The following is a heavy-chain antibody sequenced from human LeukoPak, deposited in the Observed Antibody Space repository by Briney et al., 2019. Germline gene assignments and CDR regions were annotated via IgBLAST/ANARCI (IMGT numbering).Heavy chain of an antibody. D-gene: IGHD2-21*02. V-gene: IGHV3-49*03. CDR1: GFTFGDYG. CDR2: IRSKKVFGGAI. CDR3: TRDWWRLGFDY. J-gene: IGHJ4*02. Sequence: PGGSLRLSCTAFGFTFGDYGLSWFRQAPGKGLEWIGFIRSKKVFGGAIEYAASVKGRFTFSRGDSKSIAYLQMNDLRTDDTAVYYCTRDWWRLGFDYWGQGTLVTVSS.